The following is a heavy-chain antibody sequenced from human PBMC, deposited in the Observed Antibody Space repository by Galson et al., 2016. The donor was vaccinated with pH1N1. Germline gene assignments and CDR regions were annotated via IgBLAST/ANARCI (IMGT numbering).Heavy chain of an antibody. V-gene: IGHV5-10-1*01. Sequence: QSGAEVKEPGESLTISCKGSASSFTSYRISWVRQMPGKGLEWMGRINPRDSYTDYSPSFQGHVTISTDESISPAYLKWSTLKASDTAIYHCATGPSPGYWGQGTLVIVSS. CDR1: ASSFTSYR. CDR2: INPRDSYT. J-gene: IGHJ4*02. CDR3: ATGPSPGY.